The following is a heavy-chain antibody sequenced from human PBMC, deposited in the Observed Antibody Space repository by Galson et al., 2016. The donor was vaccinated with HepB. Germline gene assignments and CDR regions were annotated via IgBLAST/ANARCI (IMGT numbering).Heavy chain of an antibody. J-gene: IGHJ4*02. CDR2: IYGGGNDP. CDR3: AKDRGMEHHDYHFDF. V-gene: IGHV3-23*05. CDR1: GLIFSSFA. D-gene: IGHD3-16*01. Sequence: SLRLSCAASGLIFSSFAMSWVRQAPGKGLEWVSSIYGGGNDPSYADSVKGRFTISRDNSKSTLYLQMNSLRAEDTAVYYCAKDRGMEHHDYHFDFWGQGAQVTFSS.